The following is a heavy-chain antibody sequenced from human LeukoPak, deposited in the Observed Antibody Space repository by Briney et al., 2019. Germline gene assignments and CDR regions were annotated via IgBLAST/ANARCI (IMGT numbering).Heavy chain of an antibody. D-gene: IGHD2-2*01. CDR2: IYTSGST. CDR1: GGSISSGSYY. Sequence: PSQTLSLTCTVSGGSISSGSYYWSWIRQPAGKGLEWIGRIYTSGSTNYNPSLKSRVTMSVDTSKNQFSLKLSSVTAADTAVYYCARSWGYCSSTSCSYYYYYCMDVWGKGTTVTVSS. J-gene: IGHJ6*03. V-gene: IGHV4-61*02. CDR3: ARSWGYCSSTSCSYYYYYCMDV.